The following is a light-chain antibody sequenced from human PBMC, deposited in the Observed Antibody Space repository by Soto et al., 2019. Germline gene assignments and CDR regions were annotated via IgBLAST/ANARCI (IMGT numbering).Light chain of an antibody. CDR1: QTVNNY. CDR2: DTS. V-gene: IGKV3-11*01. Sequence: LTQSPATLSVSPGGRTILSCRASQTVNNYLAWYQQKPGQAPRLLIYDTSTRAAAVPDRFTGSGSGTDFALTISRLEPEDFAVYYCQQRSNWLIAFGPGTKVDIK. J-gene: IGKJ3*01. CDR3: QQRSNWLIA.